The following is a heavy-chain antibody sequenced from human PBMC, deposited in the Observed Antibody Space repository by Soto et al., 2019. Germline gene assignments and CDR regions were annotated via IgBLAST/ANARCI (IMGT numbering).Heavy chain of an antibody. V-gene: IGHV4-59*08. D-gene: IGHD1-26*01. CDR1: GGSISSYY. CDR2: IYYSGST. CDR3: ARRYGSAIDY. Sequence: QVQLQELGPGLVTPSETLSLTCTVSGGSISSYYWSWIRQPPGKGLEWIGYIYYSGSTNYNPSLKSRVTISVDTSNNQFSLKLSSVTAADTAVYYCARRYGSAIDYWGQGTLVTVSS. J-gene: IGHJ4*02.